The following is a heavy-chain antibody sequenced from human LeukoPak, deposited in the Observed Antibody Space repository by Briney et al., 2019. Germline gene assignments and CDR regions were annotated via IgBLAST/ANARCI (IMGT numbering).Heavy chain of an antibody. CDR1: GFTVSSYS. Sequence: PGGSLRLSCAASGFTVSSYSMNWVRQAPGKGLEWVSSISSISSYIYYADSVKGRFTISRDNAQNSLYLRMTSLRAEDTAVHYCARADTAMVIDYWGQGTLVTVSS. V-gene: IGHV3-21*01. CDR2: ISSISSYI. J-gene: IGHJ4*02. CDR3: ARADTAMVIDY. D-gene: IGHD5-18*01.